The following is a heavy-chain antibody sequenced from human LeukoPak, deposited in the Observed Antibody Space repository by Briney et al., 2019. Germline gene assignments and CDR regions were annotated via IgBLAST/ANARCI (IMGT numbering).Heavy chain of an antibody. Sequence: GGSLRLSCAASGFTFRSYSMNWVRQAPGMGLEWVSSISTSSSRIYYADSVEGRFTISRDNAKNSLYLQMNSLRAEDTAVYYCVRSYYGMDVWGQGATVSVSS. CDR3: VRSYYGMDV. V-gene: IGHV3-21*01. CDR2: ISTSSSRI. J-gene: IGHJ6*02. CDR1: GFTFRSYS.